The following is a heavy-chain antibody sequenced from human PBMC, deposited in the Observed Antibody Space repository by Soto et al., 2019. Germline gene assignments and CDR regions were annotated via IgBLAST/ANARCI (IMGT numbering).Heavy chain of an antibody. CDR3: ATRVPIIYYMDV. Sequence: KTSETLSLTCAVYGGSFSDDWLTWIRQPPGKGLAWTGEVNHSGDTNYNPSFTSRVTISLDTSRRQFALRLTSVTAADTAVYYCATRVPIIYYMDVWGKGTPVTVSS. CDR2: VNHSGDT. CDR1: GGSFSDDW. V-gene: IGHV4-34*01. D-gene: IGHD3-10*01. J-gene: IGHJ6*03.